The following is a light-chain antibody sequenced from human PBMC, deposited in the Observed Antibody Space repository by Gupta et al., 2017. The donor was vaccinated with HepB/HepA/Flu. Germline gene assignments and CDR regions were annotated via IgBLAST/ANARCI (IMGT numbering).Light chain of an antibody. CDR1: SSDVGGYNY. CDR3: SPYTISSTHLCV. V-gene: IGLV2-14*03. CDR2: DVN. J-gene: IGLJ1*01. Sequence: SALTQPAAVSGSPVQSITISCTGTSSDVGGYNYVSWYQQHPGKAPNLMIYDVNNRHSGVPNRFSGSKSGNTAALTIARLQAEDEADYYCSPYTISSTHLCVFGTGTKVTVL.